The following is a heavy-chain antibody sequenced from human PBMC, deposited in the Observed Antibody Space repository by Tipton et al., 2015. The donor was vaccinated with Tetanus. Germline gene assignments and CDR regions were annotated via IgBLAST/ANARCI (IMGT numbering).Heavy chain of an antibody. CDR3: VRPDRYCSGGSCYLALDS. J-gene: IGHJ5*01. CDR1: GYTLTSYH. CDR2: INPIGGST. Sequence: QSGAEVKKPGASVKVSCKASGYTLTSYHMHWVRQAPGQGLEWMGIINPIGGSTSYAQKFQGRITMTGDTSTSTVYMDLNSLRSEDTAVYYCVRPDRYCSGGSCYLALDSWGQGTLITVSS. V-gene: IGHV1-46*01. D-gene: IGHD2-15*01.